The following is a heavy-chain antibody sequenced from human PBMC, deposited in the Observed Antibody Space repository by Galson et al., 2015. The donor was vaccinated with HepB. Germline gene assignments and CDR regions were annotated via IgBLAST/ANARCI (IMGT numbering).Heavy chain of an antibody. CDR1: GGTFSSYA. V-gene: IGHV1-69*13. J-gene: IGHJ4*02. CDR2: IIPIFGTA. Sequence: SVKVSCKASGGTFSSYAISWVRQAPGQGLEWMGGIIPIFGTANYAQKFQGRVTITADESTSTAYMELSSLRSEDTAVYYCAVEINDYGGKVDYWGQGTLVTVSS. D-gene: IGHD4-23*01. CDR3: AVEINDYGGKVDY.